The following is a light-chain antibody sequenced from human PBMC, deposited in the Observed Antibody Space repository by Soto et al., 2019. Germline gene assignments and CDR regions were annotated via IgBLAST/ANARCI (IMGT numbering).Light chain of an antibody. V-gene: IGKV1-17*02. CDR1: QVIRKD. Sequence: IQMTQSPSSLSSSLGDRVTITWGTSQVIRKDLAWYQQRPGKAPKRLVYAAFTLQSGVPSRFSGSGSGTEFTLTIRNLQTEDSATYYGLQHYSYPPITFCQGTRLEN. J-gene: IGKJ5*01. CDR2: AAF. CDR3: LQHYSYPPIT.